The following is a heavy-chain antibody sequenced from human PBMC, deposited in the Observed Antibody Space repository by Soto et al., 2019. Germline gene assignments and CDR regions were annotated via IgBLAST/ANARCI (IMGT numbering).Heavy chain of an antibody. CDR3: ARDSTSHYCSGGSCHYWYFDL. CDR2: ISSSSSYI. Sequence: EVQLVESGGGLVKPGGSLRLSCAASGFTFSSYSMNWVRQAPGKGLEWVSSISSSSSYIYYADSVKGRFTISRDNAKNSLYLQMNSLRAEDTAVYYCARDSTSHYCSGGSCHYWYFDLWGRGTLVTVSS. V-gene: IGHV3-21*01. J-gene: IGHJ2*01. D-gene: IGHD2-15*01. CDR1: GFTFSSYS.